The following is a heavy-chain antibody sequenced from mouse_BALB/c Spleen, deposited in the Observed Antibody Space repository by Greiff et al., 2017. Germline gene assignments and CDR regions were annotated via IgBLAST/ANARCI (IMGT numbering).Heavy chain of an antibody. CDR3: ARGVKNDFTWFAY. CDR2: ISSGGSYT. CDR1: GFTFSSYA. J-gene: IGHJ3*01. V-gene: IGHV5-9-4*01. D-gene: IGHD2-4*01. Sequence: EVQVVESGGGLVKPGGSLKLSCAASGFTFSSYAMSWVRQSPEKRLEWVAEISSGGSYTYYPDTVTGRFTISRDNAKNTLYLEMSSLRSEDTAMYYCARGVKNDFTWFAYWGQGTLVTVSA.